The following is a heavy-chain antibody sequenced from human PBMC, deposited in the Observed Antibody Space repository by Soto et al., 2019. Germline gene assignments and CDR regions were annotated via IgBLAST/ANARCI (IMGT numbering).Heavy chain of an antibody. Sequence: QVQLVQSRAEVKKPGSSVKVSCKASGGTFSSYTISWVRQAPGQGLEWMGRIIPILGIANYAQKFQGRVTITADKSTSTAYMELSSLRSEDTAVYYCARSHNDILTGYSDYWGQGTLVTVSS. V-gene: IGHV1-69*02. CDR1: GGTFSSYT. D-gene: IGHD3-9*01. CDR2: IIPILGIA. J-gene: IGHJ4*02. CDR3: ARSHNDILTGYSDY.